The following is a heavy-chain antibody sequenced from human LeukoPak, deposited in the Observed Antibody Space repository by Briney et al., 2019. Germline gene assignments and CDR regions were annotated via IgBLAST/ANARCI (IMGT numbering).Heavy chain of an antibody. V-gene: IGHV4-59*01. Sequence: SETLSLTCTVSGGSISTYYWSWIRQPPGKGLEWVGSIHYSGRSNSNPSLTGRLTISVDTSKNQFSLKLSSVTASDTAVYYCARDQTTATTAAWYFDLWGRGTLVTVSS. CDR2: IHYSGRS. CDR3: ARDQTTATTAAWYFDL. D-gene: IGHD4-17*01. CDR1: GGSISTYY. J-gene: IGHJ2*01.